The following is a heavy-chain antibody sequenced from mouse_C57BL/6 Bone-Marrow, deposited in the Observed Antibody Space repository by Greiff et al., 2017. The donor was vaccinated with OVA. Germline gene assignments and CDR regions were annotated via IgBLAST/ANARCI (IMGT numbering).Heavy chain of an antibody. J-gene: IGHJ4*01. CDR2: ISSGGSYI. D-gene: IGHD1-1*01. V-gene: IGHV5-6*02. CDR3: ARRPTPYYYAMDY. Sequence: EVMLVASGGDLVKPGGSLKLSCAASGFTFSSYGMSWVRQTPDKRLEWVAIISSGGSYIYSPDSVKGRFTIYRDNAQNTLYLQMSSLKSENTAMYYCARRPTPYYYAMDYWGQGASVTVSS. CDR1: GFTFSSYG.